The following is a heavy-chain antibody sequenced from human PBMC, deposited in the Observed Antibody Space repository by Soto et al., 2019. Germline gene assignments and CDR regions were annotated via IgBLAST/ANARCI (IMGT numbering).Heavy chain of an antibody. J-gene: IGHJ4*02. V-gene: IGHV4-39*01. CDR1: GGSISSSSYY. Sequence: SETLSLTCTVSGGSISSSSYYWGWIRQPPGKGLEWIGSIYYSGSTYYNPSLKSRVTISVDTSKNQFSLKLSSVTAADTAVYYCASHFLGYCSSTSCYFNWGQGTLVTVSS. CDR3: ASHFLGYCSSTSCYFN. D-gene: IGHD2-2*01. CDR2: IYYSGST.